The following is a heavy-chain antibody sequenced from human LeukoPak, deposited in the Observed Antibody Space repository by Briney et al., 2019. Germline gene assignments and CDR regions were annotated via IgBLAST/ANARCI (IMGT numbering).Heavy chain of an antibody. V-gene: IGHV4-59*12. J-gene: IGHJ4*02. CDR3: ARNRDGYNSFDY. CDR1: GGSISSYY. Sequence: SETLSLTCTVSGGSISSYYWSWIRQPPGKGLEWIGYIYYSGTTNYNPSLKSRVTISVDTSKNHFSLKLSSVTAADTAVYYCARNRDGYNSFDYWGQGTLVTVSS. CDR2: IYYSGTT. D-gene: IGHD5-24*01.